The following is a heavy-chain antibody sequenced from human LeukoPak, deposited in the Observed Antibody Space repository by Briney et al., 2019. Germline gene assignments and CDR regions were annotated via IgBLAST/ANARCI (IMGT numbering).Heavy chain of an antibody. Sequence: GGSLRLSCAASGFTFSSYWMSWVRQAPGKGLEWVANITQDGSEKYYVDSVKGRFTISRDNSKNTLYLQMNSLRAEDTAVYYCAKAGSGSSMSAFDIWGQGTMVTVSS. CDR1: GFTFSSYW. V-gene: IGHV3-7*01. CDR3: AKAGSGSSMSAFDI. J-gene: IGHJ3*02. CDR2: ITQDGSEK. D-gene: IGHD1-26*01.